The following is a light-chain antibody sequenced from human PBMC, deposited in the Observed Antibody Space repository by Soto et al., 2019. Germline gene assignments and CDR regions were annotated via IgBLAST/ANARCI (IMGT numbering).Light chain of an antibody. Sequence: DIVLTQSPATLSVSPGERPTLSCRASQRIXSHFVWYQKKPGQAPRVLXDGASTRATGIPARLSGSGSATEFTLTISSLQSEDFAVYYCQQYKKGPPTFGQGTKVDIK. J-gene: IGKJ1*01. V-gene: IGKV3-15*01. CDR2: GAS. CDR3: QQYKKGPPT. CDR1: QRIXSH.